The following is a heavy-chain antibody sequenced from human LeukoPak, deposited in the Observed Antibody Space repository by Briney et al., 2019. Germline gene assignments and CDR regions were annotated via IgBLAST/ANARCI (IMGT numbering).Heavy chain of an antibody. CDR3: ARAGEGLLAYSFDI. D-gene: IGHD1-26*01. CDR1: GFSFGSYW. V-gene: IGHV3-7*02. J-gene: IGHJ3*02. CDR2: MKHDGIEK. Sequence: PGGSLRLSCVASGFSFGSYWMAWVRQAPGKGLEWVANMKHDGIEKYHVDSVKGRFTISRDNAKNTLYLQMNSLRAEDTAVYYCARAGEGLLAYSFDIWGRGTMVAVSS.